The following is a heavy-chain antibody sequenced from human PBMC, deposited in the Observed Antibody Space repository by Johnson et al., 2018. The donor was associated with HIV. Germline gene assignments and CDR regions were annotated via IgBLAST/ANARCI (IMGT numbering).Heavy chain of an antibody. CDR1: GFTFSSYA. J-gene: IGHJ3*02. CDR3: ARDGEWELEDAFDI. V-gene: IGHV3-30*04. CDR2: ISYDGSNK. Sequence: QVQLVESGGGVVRPGGSLRLSCAASGFTFSSYAMHWVRQAPGKGLEWVAVISYDGSNKYYADSVKGRFTISRDNSKNTLYLQMNSLSAEDTAVYYCARDGEWELEDAFDIWGQGTMVTVSS. D-gene: IGHD1-26*01.